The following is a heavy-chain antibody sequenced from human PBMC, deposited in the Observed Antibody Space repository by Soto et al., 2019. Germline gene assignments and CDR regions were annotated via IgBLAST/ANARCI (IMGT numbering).Heavy chain of an antibody. CDR2: ISATGGSA. V-gene: IGHV3-23*01. CDR1: GFTFSSYA. CDR3: ARDRGYSGYDREVFDF. Sequence: EVQLLQSGGGVVQPGGSLRLSCVASGFTFSSYAMNWVRQAPGQGPEWVSSISATGGSAYYADSVKGRFTISSDNSTNALYLQMDSLRADDTAVYYCARDRGYSGYDREVFDFWGQGTLVTVSS. J-gene: IGHJ4*02. D-gene: IGHD5-12*01.